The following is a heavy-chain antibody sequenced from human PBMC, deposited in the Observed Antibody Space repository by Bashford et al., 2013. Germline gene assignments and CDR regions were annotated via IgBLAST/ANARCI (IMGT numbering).Heavy chain of an antibody. CDR3: ARSNRGSYFDY. CDR1: GGSISSGDYY. CDR2: MFHSGPT. J-gene: IGHJ4*02. V-gene: IGHV4-30-4*01. Sequence: SETLSLTCTVSGGSISSGDYYWSWIRQSPGKGLEYIGYMFHSGPTYYNPSLKSRVTISVDPPKNQFSLKLSSMTAADTAVYYCARSNRGSYFDYWGQGSPVTVSS. D-gene: IGHD1-26*01.